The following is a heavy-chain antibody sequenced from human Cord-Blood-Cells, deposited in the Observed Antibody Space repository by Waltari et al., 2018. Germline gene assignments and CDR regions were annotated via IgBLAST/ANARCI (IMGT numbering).Heavy chain of an antibody. D-gene: IGHD1-26*01. CDR1: GFTFSSYG. CDR3: ARDGGSYYFDY. J-gene: IGHJ4*02. Sequence: QVQLVESGGGVVQPGRSLRLSCAASGFTFSSYGMHWVRQAPGKGLEWVAVIWDDGSNKYYADSVKGRFTISRDNSKNTLYLQMNSLRAEDTAVYYCARDGGSYYFDYWGQGTLVTVSS. CDR2: IWDDGSNK. V-gene: IGHV3-33*01.